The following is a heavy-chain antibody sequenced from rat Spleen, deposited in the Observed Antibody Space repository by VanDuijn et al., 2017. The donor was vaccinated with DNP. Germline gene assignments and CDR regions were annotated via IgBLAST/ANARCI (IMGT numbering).Heavy chain of an antibody. CDR3: VTRAPGDYYYGGYFDY. D-gene: IGHD1-6*01. J-gene: IGHJ2*01. V-gene: IGHV5-19*01. Sequence: EVQLVESGGGLVQPERSLKISCVASEFTFSRSDVAWVRQAPTRGLEWVASISLSGANIYYRDSVKGRFTISIDIPKSTLYLQMDSLRSEDTATYYCVTRAPGDYYYGGYFDYWGQGVMVTVSS. CDR2: ISLSGANI. CDR1: EFTFSRSD.